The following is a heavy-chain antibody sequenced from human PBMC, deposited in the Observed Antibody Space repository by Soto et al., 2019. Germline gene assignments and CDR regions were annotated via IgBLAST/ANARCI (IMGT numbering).Heavy chain of an antibody. CDR3: ARGKACSGGSCYSLGPSLYLFDY. D-gene: IGHD2-15*01. CDR2: IWYDGSNK. CDR1: GFTFSSYG. V-gene: IGHV3-33*01. Sequence: PGGSLRLSCAASGFTFSSYGMHWVRQAPGKGLEWVAVIWYDGSNKYYADSVKGRFTISRDNSKNTLYLQMNSLRAEDTAVYYCARGKACSGGSCYSLGPSLYLFDYWGQGTLVTVSS. J-gene: IGHJ4*02.